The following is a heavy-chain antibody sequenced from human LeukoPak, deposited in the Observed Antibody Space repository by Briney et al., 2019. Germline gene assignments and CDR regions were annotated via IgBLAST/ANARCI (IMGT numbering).Heavy chain of an antibody. CDR2: INWNGGST. V-gene: IGHV3-20*04. CDR3: ARVGATSYYYYYYMDV. CDR1: GFTFDDYG. Sequence: RPGGSLRLSCAASGFTFDDYGMSWVRQAPGKGLEWVSGINWNGGSTGYADSVKGRFTISRDNAKNSLYLQMNSLRAEDTALYYCARVGATSYYYYYYMDVWGKGTTVTVSS. D-gene: IGHD1-26*01. J-gene: IGHJ6*03.